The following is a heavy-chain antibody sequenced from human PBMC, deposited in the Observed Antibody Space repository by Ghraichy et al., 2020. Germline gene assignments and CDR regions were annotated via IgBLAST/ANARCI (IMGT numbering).Heavy chain of an antibody. J-gene: IGHJ4*02. V-gene: IGHV6-1*01. D-gene: IGHD4-17*01. CDR3: ARETYGDYPPYYFDY. CDR1: GDTVSSNSVA. Sequence: SQTLSLTCAISGDTVSSNSVAWNWIRQSPSRGLEWLGRTYYRSKWYNGYAVSVKSRITINPDTSKNQFSLQLNSVTPEDTAVYNCARETYGDYPPYYFDYWGQGTLVTVSS. CDR2: TYYRSKWYN.